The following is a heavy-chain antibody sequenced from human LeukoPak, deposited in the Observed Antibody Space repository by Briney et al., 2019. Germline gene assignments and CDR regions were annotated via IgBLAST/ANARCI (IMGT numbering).Heavy chain of an antibody. CDR1: GFTFSNYA. V-gene: IGHV3-23*01. J-gene: IGHJ4*02. CDR2: ISGSGTST. Sequence: GGSLRLSCAASGFTFSNYAMNWVRQAPGKGLEWVSGISGSGTSTYYADSVKGRFTISRDNSKNTLHLQMDSLRAEDTAVYYCTKSWDFDWLLSYWGQGTLVTVSS. CDR3: TKSWDFDWLLSY. D-gene: IGHD3-9*01.